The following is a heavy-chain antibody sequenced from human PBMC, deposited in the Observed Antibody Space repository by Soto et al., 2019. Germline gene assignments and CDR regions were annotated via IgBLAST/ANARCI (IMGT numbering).Heavy chain of an antibody. V-gene: IGHV4-4*02. Sequence: SETLSLTCAVSGDSITSDKWWSWIRQPPGKGLQWIGEIYHSGSSKYNPSLKSRVIISVDKSKNQFSLKVSSLTAADTAVYYCARGETQRQRDHWGQGTLVTVSS. CDR2: IYHSGSS. J-gene: IGHJ4*02. D-gene: IGHD6-25*01. CDR1: GDSITSDKW. CDR3: ARGETQRQRDH.